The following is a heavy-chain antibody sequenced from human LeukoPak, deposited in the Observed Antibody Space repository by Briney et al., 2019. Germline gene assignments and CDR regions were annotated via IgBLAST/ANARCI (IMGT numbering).Heavy chain of an antibody. CDR2: IYSGGST. J-gene: IGHJ4*02. CDR3: ARGYCSSTSCYDYFDY. V-gene: IGHV3-66*01. D-gene: IGHD2-2*01. Sequence: GGSLRLSCAASGFTVSINYMSWVRQAPGKGLECVSVIYSGGSTYYADSVKGRFTISRDNSKNTLYLQMNSLRAEDTAVYYCARGYCSSTSCYDYFDYWGQGTLVTVSS. CDR1: GFTVSINY.